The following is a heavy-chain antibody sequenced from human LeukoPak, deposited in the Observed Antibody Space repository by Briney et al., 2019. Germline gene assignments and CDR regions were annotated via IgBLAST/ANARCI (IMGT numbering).Heavy chain of an antibody. D-gene: IGHD5-18*01. Sequence: SETLSLTCAVYGGSFSGYYWSWIRQPPGKGLEWIGEINHSGSTNYNPSLKSRVTMSVDTSKNQFSLKLSSVTAADTAVYYCARALRGYSYGVGYWGQGTLVTVSS. CDR3: ARALRGYSYGVGY. CDR2: INHSGST. V-gene: IGHV4-34*01. J-gene: IGHJ4*02. CDR1: GGSFSGYY.